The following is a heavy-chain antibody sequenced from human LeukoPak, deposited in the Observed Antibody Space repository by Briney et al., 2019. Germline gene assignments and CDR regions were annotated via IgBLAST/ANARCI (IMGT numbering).Heavy chain of an antibody. CDR3: ARVEFWSGYPYYYYYYMDV. Sequence: GASVKVSCKASGYTFTGYYMNWVRQAPGQGLEWMGWVNPNSGNTGYAQKFQGRVTITRNTSITTAYMELSSLRSEDTAVYYCARVEFWSGYPYYYYYYMDVWGKGTTVTVSS. V-gene: IGHV1-8*03. CDR1: GYTFTGYY. D-gene: IGHD3-3*01. CDR2: VNPNSGNT. J-gene: IGHJ6*03.